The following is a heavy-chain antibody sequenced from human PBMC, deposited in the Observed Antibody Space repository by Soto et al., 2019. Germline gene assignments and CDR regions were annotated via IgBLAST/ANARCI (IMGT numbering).Heavy chain of an antibody. Sequence: SSETLYLTCTVSGGSISSGGYYWSWIRQHPGKGLEWIGYIYYSGSTYYNPSLKSRVTISVDTSKNQFSLKLSSVTAADTAVYYCARDGNICSGGSCYPDYFDYWGQGTLVTVSS. CDR1: GGSISSGGYY. D-gene: IGHD2-15*01. J-gene: IGHJ4*02. V-gene: IGHV4-31*03. CDR3: ARDGNICSGGSCYPDYFDY. CDR2: IYYSGST.